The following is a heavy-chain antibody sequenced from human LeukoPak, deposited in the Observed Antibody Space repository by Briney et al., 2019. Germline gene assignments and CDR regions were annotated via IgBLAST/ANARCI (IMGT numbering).Heavy chain of an antibody. Sequence: ASVRVSCKASGYAFTGHYIHWVRQAPGQELEWMGIINPSGGGTTYAQNFQGRVTLTRDTSTTTVFMELSSLRSQDTAVYYCARVGSRGESGWFDPWGQGTLVTVSS. D-gene: IGHD1-26*01. CDR1: GYAFTGHY. V-gene: IGHV1-46*01. CDR2: INPSGGGT. J-gene: IGHJ5*02. CDR3: ARVGSRGESGWFDP.